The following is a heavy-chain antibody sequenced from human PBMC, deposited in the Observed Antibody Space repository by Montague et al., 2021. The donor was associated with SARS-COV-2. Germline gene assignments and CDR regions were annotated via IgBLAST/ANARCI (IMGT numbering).Heavy chain of an antibody. D-gene: IGHD3-9*01. J-gene: IGHJ4*02. CDR2: IYSNDEK. CDR1: GFSLSTPNVG. Sequence: PALVKPTQTLTLTCTFSGFSLSTPNVGVGWIRQPPGKALEWVAVIYSNDEKRYSPSLRNRLTITKDTAKNQVVLSLTYVDPVDTATYYCAHLIRYYDIFTGIPFDSWGQGSQVTVSS. CDR3: AHLIRYYDIFTGIPFDS. V-gene: IGHV2-5*01.